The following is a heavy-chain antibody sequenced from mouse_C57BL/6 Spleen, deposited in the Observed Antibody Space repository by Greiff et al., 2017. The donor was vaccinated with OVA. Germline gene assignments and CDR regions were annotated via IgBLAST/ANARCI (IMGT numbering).Heavy chain of an antibody. Sequence: EVQLQQSGPELVKPGASVKISCKASGYTFTDYYMNWVKQSHGKSLEWIGDINPNNGGTSYNEKFKGKATLTVDKSSSTAYMELRSLTSEDSAVYYCARRSTTANPFDYWGQGTTLTVSS. CDR1: GYTFTDYY. J-gene: IGHJ2*01. V-gene: IGHV1-26*01. CDR2: INPNNGGT. D-gene: IGHD1-2*01. CDR3: ARRSTTANPFDY.